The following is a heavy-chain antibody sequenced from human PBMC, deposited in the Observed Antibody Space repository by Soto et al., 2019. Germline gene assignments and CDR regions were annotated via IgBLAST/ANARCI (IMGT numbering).Heavy chain of an antibody. J-gene: IGHJ4*02. V-gene: IGHV3-21*01. D-gene: IGHD3-10*01. CDR2: IGSSSSYI. CDR1: GFTFSSYS. Sequence: EVQLVESGGGLVKPGGSLRLSCAASGFTFSSYSMNWVRQAPGKGLEWVSSIGSSSSYIYYGDSVKGRFTISRDNAKNSLYLQMNRPRAEDTAVYYCARGLPDGSGQYCDYWGQGTLVTVSS. CDR3: ARGLPDGSGQYCDY.